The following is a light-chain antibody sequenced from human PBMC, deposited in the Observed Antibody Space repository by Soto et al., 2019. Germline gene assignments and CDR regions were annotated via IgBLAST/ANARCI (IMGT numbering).Light chain of an antibody. CDR1: QSVSSN. V-gene: IGKV3-15*01. Sequence: IVMTQSHVHLSVSXXETPPLSCRASQSVSSNLAWYQQKPGQAPRLLIYGASTRATGIPARFSGSGSGTEFTLTISSLQSEDFAVCYCQQYNNWPALPFGGGTKVDNK. CDR3: QQYNNWPALP. CDR2: GAS. J-gene: IGKJ4*01.